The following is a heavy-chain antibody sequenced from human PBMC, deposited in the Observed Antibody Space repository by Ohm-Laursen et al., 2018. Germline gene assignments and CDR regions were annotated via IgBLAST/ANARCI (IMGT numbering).Heavy chain of an antibody. CDR3: ARESKGSGSYNFDY. CDR1: GYTFTSYD. J-gene: IGHJ4*02. CDR2: MNPNSGNT. V-gene: IGHV1-8*01. D-gene: IGHD3-10*01. Sequence: ASVKVSCKASGYTFTSYDINWVRQATGQGLEWMGWMNPNSGNTGYAQKFQGRVTMTRNTSISTAYMELSSLRSEDTAVYYWARESKGSGSYNFDYWGQGTLVTVSS.